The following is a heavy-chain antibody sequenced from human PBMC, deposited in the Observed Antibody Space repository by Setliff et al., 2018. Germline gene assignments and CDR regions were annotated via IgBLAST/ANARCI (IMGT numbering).Heavy chain of an antibody. J-gene: IGHJ4*02. CDR1: GFTFNTYW. D-gene: IGHD1-7*01. CDR2: INSDGSGT. CDR3: VAVRWNYPTV. V-gene: IGHV3-74*01. Sequence: PGGSLRLSCAASGFTFNTYWMHWVRQAPGKGLVWFSQINSDGSGTSYADSVKGRFTISRDNAKNTLYLQMNSLRAEDTAVFYCVAVRWNYPTVWGQGTLVTVSS.